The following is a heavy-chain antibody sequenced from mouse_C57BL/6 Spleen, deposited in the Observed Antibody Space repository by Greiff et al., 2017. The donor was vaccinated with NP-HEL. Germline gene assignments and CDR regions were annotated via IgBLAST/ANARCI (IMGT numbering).Heavy chain of an antibody. CDR2: IDPSDSYT. Sequence: QVQLQQPGAELVMPGASVKLSCKASGYTFTSYWMHWVKQRPGQGLEWIGEIDPSDSYTNYNQKFKGKSTLTVDKSSSTAYMQLSSLTSEDSAVYYCATNDYDYAMDYWGQGTSVTVSS. V-gene: IGHV1-69*01. CDR1: GYTFTSYW. D-gene: IGHD2-4*01. CDR3: ATNDYDYAMDY. J-gene: IGHJ4*01.